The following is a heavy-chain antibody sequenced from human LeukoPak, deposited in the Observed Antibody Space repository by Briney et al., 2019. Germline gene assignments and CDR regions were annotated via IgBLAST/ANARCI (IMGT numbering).Heavy chain of an antibody. CDR3: ARQEQSFRISSYFDY. CDR1: GFTFGSYW. J-gene: IGHJ4*02. Sequence: GGSLRLSCAASGFTFGSYWMHWVRQAPGKGLVWVSRINSDGSSTSYADSVKGRFTISRDNAKNTLYLQMNSLRAEDTAVYYCARQEQSFRISSYFDYWGQGTLVTVSS. D-gene: IGHD6-13*01. V-gene: IGHV3-74*01. CDR2: INSDGSST.